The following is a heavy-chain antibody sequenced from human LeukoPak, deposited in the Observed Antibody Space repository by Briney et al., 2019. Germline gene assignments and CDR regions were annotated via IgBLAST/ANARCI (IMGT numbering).Heavy chain of an antibody. Sequence: PGGSLRLSCAASGFTFSSYEMNWVRQAPGEGLEWVSSITGSGGRIYYADSLKGRFTISRDNSKNTVYLQMNSLRAEDTAVYHCAKYRDYYFEYWGQGTLVTVSS. CDR1: GFTFSSYE. J-gene: IGHJ4*02. V-gene: IGHV3-23*01. CDR3: AKYRDYYFEY. CDR2: ITGSGGRI. D-gene: IGHD3-16*02.